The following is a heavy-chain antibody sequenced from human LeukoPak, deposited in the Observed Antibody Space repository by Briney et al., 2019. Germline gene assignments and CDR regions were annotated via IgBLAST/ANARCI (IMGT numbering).Heavy chain of an antibody. CDR2: INRNGGST. D-gene: IGHD2-2*01. J-gene: IGHJ4*02. V-gene: IGHV3-20*04. CDR1: GFTFDDYG. CDR3: ARHLGYCSSTSCYGVDY. Sequence: GGSLRLSCAASGFTFDDYGMSWVRQAPGKGLEWVSGINRNGGSTGYADSVKGRFTISRDNAKNSLYLQMNSLRAEDTALYYCARHLGYCSSTSCYGVDYWGQGTLVTVSS.